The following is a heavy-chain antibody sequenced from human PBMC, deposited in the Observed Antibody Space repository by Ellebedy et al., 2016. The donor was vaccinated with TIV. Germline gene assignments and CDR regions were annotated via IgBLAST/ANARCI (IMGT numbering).Heavy chain of an antibody. V-gene: IGHV1-3*01. D-gene: IGHD3-10*01. J-gene: IGHJ6*02. CDR3: ATSGNSVDYYYGMDV. CDR1: GYTFTSYA. CDR2: INAGNGNT. Sequence: ASVKVSCXASGYTFTSYAMHWVRQAPGQRLEWMGWINAGNGNTKYSQKFQGRVTITRDTSTSTVYMELSSLRSEDTAVYYCATSGNSVDYYYGMDVWGQGTTVTVSS.